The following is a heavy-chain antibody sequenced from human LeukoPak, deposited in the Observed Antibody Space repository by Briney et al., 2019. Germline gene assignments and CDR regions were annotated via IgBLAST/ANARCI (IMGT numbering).Heavy chain of an antibody. V-gene: IGHV3-48*03. J-gene: IGHJ6*04. Sequence: GGSLRLSCAAYGFTFSSYEMNCVRQAPGKGLEWVSYISSSGSTIYYAESVKGRFTISRDNAKNSLYLQMNSLRADDTAVYYCAELGITMIGGVWGKGTTVTISS. CDR3: AELGITMIGGV. CDR1: GFTFSSYE. CDR2: ISSSGSTI. D-gene: IGHD3-10*02.